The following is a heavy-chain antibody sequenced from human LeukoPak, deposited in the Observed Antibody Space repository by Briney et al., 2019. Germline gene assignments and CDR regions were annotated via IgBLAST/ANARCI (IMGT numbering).Heavy chain of an antibody. V-gene: IGHV4-39*07. J-gene: IGHJ3*02. CDR2: IYYSGTT. CDR3: ASFFISFVVIDI. Sequence: SETLSLTCTVSGASITSTSYYWGWIRQPPGKGLEWIGSIYYSGTTYYNPSLKSRVTISVDTSKNQFSLKLSSVTAADTAVYYCASFFISFVVIDIWGQGTMVTVSS. D-gene: IGHD2-21*01. CDR1: GASITSTSYY.